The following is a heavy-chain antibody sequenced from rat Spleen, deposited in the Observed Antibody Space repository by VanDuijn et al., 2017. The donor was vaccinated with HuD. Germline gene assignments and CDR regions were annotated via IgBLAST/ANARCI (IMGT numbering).Heavy chain of an antibody. V-gene: IGHV5-29*01. D-gene: IGHD4-1*01. CDR3: ARHSRGSFDY. CDR2: ISYDGSST. Sequence: EVQMVESGGGLVQPGRSLKLSCAASGFTFSDYGMAWVRQAPKKGLEWVATISYDGSSTYYRDSVKGRFTISRDNAKSTLYLQMDSLRSEDTATYYCARHSRGSFDYWGQGVMVTVSS. CDR1: GFTFSDYG. J-gene: IGHJ2*01.